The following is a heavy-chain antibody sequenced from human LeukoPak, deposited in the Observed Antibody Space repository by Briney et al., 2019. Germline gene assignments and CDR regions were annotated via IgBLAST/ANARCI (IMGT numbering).Heavy chain of an antibody. Sequence: SGTLSLTCTVSGGSISNYYWSWIRQPAGKGLELVGRIYSTGTTTYNPSLNSRVTMSVDTSKNQFSLNLSSVTAADTAVYFCARVPSAGSRIYFDRWGQGTLVTVSS. D-gene: IGHD6-13*01. CDR3: ARVPSAGSRIYFDR. CDR1: GGSISNYY. V-gene: IGHV4-4*07. J-gene: IGHJ4*02. CDR2: IYSTGTT.